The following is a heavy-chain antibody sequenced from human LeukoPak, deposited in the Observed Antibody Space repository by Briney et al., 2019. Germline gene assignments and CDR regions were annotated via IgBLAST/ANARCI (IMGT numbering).Heavy chain of an antibody. CDR2: INHSGST. D-gene: IGHD2-2*01. J-gene: IGHJ5*02. CDR1: GGSISSGGYS. CDR3: ARDVGTKDIVVVPAATGFDP. V-gene: IGHV4-39*07. Sequence: PSETLSLTCTVSGGSISSGGYSWSWIRQPPGKGLEWIGEINHSGSTNYNPSLKSRVTISVDTSKNQFSLKLSSVTAADTAVYYCARDVGTKDIVVVPAATGFDPWGQGTLVTVSS.